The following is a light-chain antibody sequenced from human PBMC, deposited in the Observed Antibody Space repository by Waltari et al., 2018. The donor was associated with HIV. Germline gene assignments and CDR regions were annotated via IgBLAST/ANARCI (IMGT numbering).Light chain of an antibody. CDR3: QVWDSSSDCV. V-gene: IGLV3-21*02. J-gene: IGLJ2*01. Sequence: SYVVTQPPSVSVAPGQTARLACGKNNIGTKSVHWYQQKPGQAPVLVVYDDRDGHSGIPGRFAGSKCGNTATLIISRVEAGDEADYYCQVWDSSSDCVFGGGTRLTVL. CDR2: DDR. CDR1: NIGTKS.